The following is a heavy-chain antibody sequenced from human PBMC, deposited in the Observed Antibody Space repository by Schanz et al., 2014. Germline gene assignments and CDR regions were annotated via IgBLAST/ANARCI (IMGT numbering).Heavy chain of an antibody. V-gene: IGHV3-7*01. J-gene: IGHJ6*02. Sequence: EVQLVESGGVLVQPVGSLRVSCAASGFTFRSYWMNWVRQAPGKGLEWVANIKQDGSEKYYVDSVKGRFTFSRDNAKNSLYLQMNSLRAEDTAVYYCARDRQQLVGRIGYYYGMDVWGQGTTVTVSS. CDR1: GFTFRSYW. CDR3: ARDRQQLVGRIGYYYGMDV. D-gene: IGHD6-13*01. CDR2: IKQDGSEK.